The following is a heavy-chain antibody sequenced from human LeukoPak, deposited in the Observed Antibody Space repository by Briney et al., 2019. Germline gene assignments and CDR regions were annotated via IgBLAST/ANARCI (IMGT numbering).Heavy chain of an antibody. J-gene: IGHJ3*02. D-gene: IGHD1-26*01. CDR3: ASQSGRYSGEDAFDI. CDR2: MYSADNT. CDR1: GFTVASNY. V-gene: IGHV3-53*01. Sequence: GGSLRLSCAASGFTVASNYMGWVRQAPGKGLDWVSVMYSADNTYYADSVTGRFTISSHNSKNTLYLQMNSLRDEDTAIYYCASQSGRYSGEDAFDIWGQGTMVTVSS.